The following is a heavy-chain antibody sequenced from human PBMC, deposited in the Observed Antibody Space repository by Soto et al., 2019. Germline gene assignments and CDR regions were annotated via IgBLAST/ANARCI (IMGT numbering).Heavy chain of an antibody. Sequence: GGSLRLSCAVSGFTVSSNYMSWVRQAPGKGLEWVSVIYSGGDTYYADSVKGRFTISRDSSKNTLYLQMDSVRAGDTAVYYCARVGVRSGTSDYLDCWGQGTLVTVSS. CDR2: IYSGGDT. J-gene: IGHJ4*02. CDR3: ARVGVRSGTSDYLDC. D-gene: IGHD1-26*01. V-gene: IGHV3-53*01. CDR1: GFTVSSNY.